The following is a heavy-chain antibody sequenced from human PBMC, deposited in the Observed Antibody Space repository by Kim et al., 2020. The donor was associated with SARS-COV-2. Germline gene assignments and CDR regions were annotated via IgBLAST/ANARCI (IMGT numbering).Heavy chain of an antibody. D-gene: IGHD1-26*01. CDR2: INHSGST. CDR3: AGVYRNLQMGATTKGLFNY. V-gene: IGHV4-34*01. Sequence: SETLSLTCAVYGGSFSGYYWSWIRQPPGKGLEWIGEINHSGSTNYNPSLKSRVTISVDTSKNQFSLKLSSVTAADTAVYYCAGVYRNLQMGATTKGLFNYRGQGTLVSVSS. CDR1: GGSFSGYY. J-gene: IGHJ4*02.